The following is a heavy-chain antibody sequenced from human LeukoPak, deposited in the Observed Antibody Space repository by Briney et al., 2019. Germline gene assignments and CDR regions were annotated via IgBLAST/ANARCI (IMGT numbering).Heavy chain of an antibody. CDR1: GGSISSYY. Sequence: SGTLSLTCIVSGGSISSYYWSWIRQPAGKGLEWIGQIHTSGSTNYDPSLKSRVAMSVDTSKNQFPLELSSVTAADAAVYYCAGRAQTTGWSFDYWGQGALVTVSS. D-gene: IGHD6-19*01. CDR2: IHTSGST. CDR3: AGRAQTTGWSFDY. J-gene: IGHJ4*02. V-gene: IGHV4-4*07.